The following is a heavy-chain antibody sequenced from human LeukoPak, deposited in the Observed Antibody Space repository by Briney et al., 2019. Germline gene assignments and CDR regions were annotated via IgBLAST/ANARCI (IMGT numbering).Heavy chain of an antibody. J-gene: IGHJ6*02. CDR2: INHSGST. V-gene: IGHV4-34*01. CDR1: GGSFSGYY. D-gene: IGHD6-13*01. Sequence: SETLSLTCAVYGGSFSGYYWSWIRQPPGKGLEWIGEINHSGSTNYNPSLKSRVTISVGTSKNQFSLKLSSVTAADTAVYYCARGAGSSWYPYYYYYGMDVWGQGTTVTVSS. CDR3: ARGAGSSWYPYYYYYGMDV.